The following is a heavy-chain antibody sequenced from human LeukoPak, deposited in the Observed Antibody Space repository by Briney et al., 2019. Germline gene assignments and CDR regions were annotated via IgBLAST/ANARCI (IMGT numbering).Heavy chain of an antibody. CDR3: ARAVGLLSSSKKNWFDP. D-gene: IGHD6-13*01. CDR1: GDSFSTYY. CDR2: INHSGST. Sequence: SETLSLTCTVSGDSFSTYYWSWIRQPPGKGLEWIGEINHSGSTNYNPSLKSRVTISVDTSKNQFSLKLSSVTAADTAVYYCARAVGLLSSSKKNWFDPWGQGTLVTVSS. J-gene: IGHJ5*02. V-gene: IGHV4-34*01.